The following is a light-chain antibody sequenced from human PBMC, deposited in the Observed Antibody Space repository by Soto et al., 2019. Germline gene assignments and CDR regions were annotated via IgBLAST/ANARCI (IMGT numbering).Light chain of an antibody. CDR1: SSDVGAYNY. J-gene: IGLJ1*01. Sequence: QSALTQPPSASGSPGPSVTISCTGTSSDVGAYNYVSWYQQLPGKAPKLIIYEVSKRPSGVPDRFSGSKSGNTASLTVSGLQAEDEADYYSTSYAGTYXFFYVFGTGTKVTVL. CDR3: TSYAGTYXFFYV. V-gene: IGLV2-8*01. CDR2: EVS.